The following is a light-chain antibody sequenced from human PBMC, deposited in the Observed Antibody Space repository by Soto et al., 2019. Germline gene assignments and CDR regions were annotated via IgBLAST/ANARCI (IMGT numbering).Light chain of an antibody. J-gene: IGKJ2*01. CDR1: QSVSSY. V-gene: IGKV3-11*01. CDR2: DAS. CDR3: RQRSNWPGT. Sequence: EIVLTQSPATPPLSSGERATLSCRASQSVSSYLAWYQQKPGQAPRLLNYDASNKATGIPARFSGSGSGTDFSLALGGLVHEDFAVYYWRQRSNWPGTFVHGTNMGIK.